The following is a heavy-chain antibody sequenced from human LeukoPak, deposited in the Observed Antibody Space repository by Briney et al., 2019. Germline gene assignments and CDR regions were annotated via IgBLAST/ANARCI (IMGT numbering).Heavy chain of an antibody. V-gene: IGHV4-39*01. D-gene: IGHD3-10*01. CDR1: GGSISSSSYY. CDR2: IYYSGST. J-gene: IGHJ4*02. Sequence: PSETPSLTCTVSGGSISSSSYYWGWIRQPPGKGLEWIGSIYYSGSTYYNPSLKSRVTISVDTSKNQFSLKLSSVTAADTAVYYCARRPYYYGSGSSYYFDYWGQGTLVTVSS. CDR3: ARRPYYYGSGSSYYFDY.